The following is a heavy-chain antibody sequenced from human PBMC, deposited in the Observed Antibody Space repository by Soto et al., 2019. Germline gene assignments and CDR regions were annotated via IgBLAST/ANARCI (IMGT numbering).Heavy chain of an antibody. D-gene: IGHD6-19*01. J-gene: IGHJ5*01. CDR2: ISSSSDYI. CDR3: VRDIYSSHDS. V-gene: IGHV3-21*01. CDR1: GFSFSNYI. Sequence: EVQLVESGGGLVKPGGSLRLSCAASGFSFSNYIMNWVRQAPGKGLEWVASISSSSDYIFYADSVKGRFTISRDNAKNSLFLQMNSLRAEDTAMSYCVRDIYSSHDSWGQGTLVTVSS.